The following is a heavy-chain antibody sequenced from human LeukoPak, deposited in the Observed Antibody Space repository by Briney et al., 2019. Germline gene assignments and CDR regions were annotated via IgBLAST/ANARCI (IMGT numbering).Heavy chain of an antibody. V-gene: IGHV5-51*01. J-gene: IGHJ4*02. CDR3: ARRAPLSGESFDY. D-gene: IGHD4-17*01. Sequence: KVSCKVSEYTLIELSMHWVRQMPGKGLEWMGIIYPGDSDTRYSPSFQGQVTISADKSISTAYLQWSSLKASDTAMYYCARRAPLSGESFDYWGQGTLVIVSS. CDR2: IYPGDSDT. CDR1: EYTLIELS.